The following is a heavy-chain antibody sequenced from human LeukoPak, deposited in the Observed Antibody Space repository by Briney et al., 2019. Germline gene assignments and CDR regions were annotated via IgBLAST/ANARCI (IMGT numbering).Heavy chain of an antibody. J-gene: IGHJ4*02. Sequence: GGSLRLSCAASGFTFSSYWMSWVRQAPGKGLEWISYISTTGTTIHYADSVKGRFAISRDNAKSSLYLQMNSLRDEDTAVYYCARVWQDYSGVDYWGQGTLVTVSS. V-gene: IGHV3-48*02. CDR1: GFTFSSYW. CDR3: ARVWQDYSGVDY. D-gene: IGHD2-21*01. CDR2: ISTTGTTI.